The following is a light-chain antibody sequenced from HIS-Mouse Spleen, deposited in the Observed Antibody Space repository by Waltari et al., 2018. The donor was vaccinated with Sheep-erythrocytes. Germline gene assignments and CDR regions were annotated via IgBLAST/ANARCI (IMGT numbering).Light chain of an antibody. V-gene: IGLV3-1*01. CDR1: QLGDKY. CDR3: QAWDSSIVV. J-gene: IGLJ2*01. Sequence: SSELTQPPSVSVSPGQTASITCSGDQLGDKYACWYQQKPGQSPVLVLYQDTKRPSGTPERFSGSNSGNTATLTISGTQAMDEADYYCQAWDSSIVVFGGGTKLTVL. CDR2: QDT.